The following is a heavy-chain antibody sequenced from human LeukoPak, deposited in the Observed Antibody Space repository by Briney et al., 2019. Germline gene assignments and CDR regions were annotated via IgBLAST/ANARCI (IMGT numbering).Heavy chain of an antibody. CDR2: LYSDGST. CDR1: GFTVSRNY. V-gene: IGHV3-53*01. D-gene: IGHD3-10*01. CDR3: TRLGAYYYGSGNLYYFDY. J-gene: IGHJ4*02. Sequence: PGGSLRLSCAASGFTVSRNYMSWVRQAPGKGLEWVSVLYSDGSTYHADSVKGRLTISRDNSKNTLYLQMNSLRAEDTAVYYCTRLGAYYYGSGNLYYFDYWGQGTLVTVSS.